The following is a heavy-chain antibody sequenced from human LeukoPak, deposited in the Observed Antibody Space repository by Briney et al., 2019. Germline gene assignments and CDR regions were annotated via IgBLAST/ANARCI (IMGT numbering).Heavy chain of an antibody. CDR1: GGSISSGDYY. CDR3: ARGRVELRWSIYFDY. V-gene: IGHV4-30-4*01. CDR2: IYYSGST. Sequence: PSETLSLTCTVSGGSISSGDYYWSWIRQPPGKGLEWIGYIYYSGSTYYNPSLKSRVTISVDTSKNQFSLKLSSVTAADTAVYYCARGRVELRWSIYFDYWGQGTLVTVSS. D-gene: IGHD2-21*01. J-gene: IGHJ4*02.